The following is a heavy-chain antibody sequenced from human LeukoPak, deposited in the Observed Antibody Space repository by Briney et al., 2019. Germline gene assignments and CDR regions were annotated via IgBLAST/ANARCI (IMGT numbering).Heavy chain of an antibody. CDR1: GGTFISYA. CDR3: ARDIDTDHFAPFDY. Sequence: SVKVSCKASGGTFISYAISWVRQAPGQGGEGMGRVIPILGIANYAQKFPRTVTLTADKSTRTAYMSLSSLRSEDTAVYYCARDIDTDHFAPFDYWGQGTLVTVSS. D-gene: IGHD1-26*01. J-gene: IGHJ4*02. CDR2: VIPILGIA. V-gene: IGHV1-69*04.